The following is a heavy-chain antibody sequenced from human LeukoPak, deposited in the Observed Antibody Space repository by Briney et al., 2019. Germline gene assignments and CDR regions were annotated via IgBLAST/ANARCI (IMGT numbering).Heavy chain of an antibody. V-gene: IGHV3-21*01. D-gene: IGHD1-26*01. CDR3: ARGSSNSGSYYNWFDP. CDR2: ISSSSSYI. CDR1: GFTFSSYS. Sequence: GGSLTLSCAASGFTFSSYSMHWVRQAPGKGLEWASSISSSSSYIYYADSVKGRFTISSDNAKNSLYLQMHSLRAEDRAVYYCARGSSNSGSYYNWFDPWGQGTLVTVSS. J-gene: IGHJ5*02.